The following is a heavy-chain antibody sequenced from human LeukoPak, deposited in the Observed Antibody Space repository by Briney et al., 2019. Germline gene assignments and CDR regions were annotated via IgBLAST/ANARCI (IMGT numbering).Heavy chain of an antibody. J-gene: IGHJ4*02. D-gene: IGHD3-9*01. CDR2: INPSGGST. Sequence: ASVKVSCKASGYTFTSYYMHWVRQAPGQGLEWMVIINPSGGSTSYAQKFQGRVTMTRDTSTSTVYMELSSLRSEDTAVYYCARKPDYDILTGPFDYWGQGTLVTVSS. CDR1: GYTFTSYY. CDR3: ARKPDYDILTGPFDY. V-gene: IGHV1-46*01.